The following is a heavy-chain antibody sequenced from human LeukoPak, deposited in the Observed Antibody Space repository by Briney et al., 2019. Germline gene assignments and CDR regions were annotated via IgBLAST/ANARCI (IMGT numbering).Heavy chain of an antibody. CDR1: GGTFSSYA. D-gene: IGHD1-7*01. CDR2: IIPIFGTA. Sequence: SVKVSCKASGGTFSSYAISWVRQAPGQGLEWMGGIIPIFGTASYAQKFQGRVTITADGSTSTAYMELSSLRSEDTAVYYCARELNYRYFDYWGQGTLVTVSS. J-gene: IGHJ4*02. CDR3: ARELNYRYFDY. V-gene: IGHV1-69*13.